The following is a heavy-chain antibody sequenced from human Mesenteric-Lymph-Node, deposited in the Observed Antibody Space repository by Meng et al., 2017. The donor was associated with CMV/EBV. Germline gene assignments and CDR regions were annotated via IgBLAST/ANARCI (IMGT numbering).Heavy chain of an antibody. CDR1: GGTFSSYT. V-gene: IGHV1-69*02. D-gene: IGHD3-3*01. CDR3: ARGHPTGDDYDFWSGYGLDI. CDR2: IIPMIDIA. J-gene: IGHJ3*02. Sequence: SVKVSCKASGGTFSSYTITWVRQAPGQGLEWMGRIIPMIDIADYPQKFQGRVTITADKSTSTAYMELSSLRSEDTAVYCCARGHPTGDDYDFWSGYGLDIWGQGTMVTVSS.